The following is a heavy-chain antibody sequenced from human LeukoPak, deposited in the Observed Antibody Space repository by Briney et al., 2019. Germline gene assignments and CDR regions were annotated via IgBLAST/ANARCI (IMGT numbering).Heavy chain of an antibody. D-gene: IGHD5-24*01. CDR3: ARGVMATIVQFDY. V-gene: IGHV4-39*07. J-gene: IGHJ4*02. CDR2: IFYSGST. Sequence: SETLSLTCSVSGGSINLSPYYWGWIRQPPGKGLEWIGIIFYSGSTYYSPSLNSRVIISVDTSKNQFSLKLSSVTAADTAVYYCARGVMATIVQFDYWGQGTLVTVSS. CDR1: GGSINLSPYY.